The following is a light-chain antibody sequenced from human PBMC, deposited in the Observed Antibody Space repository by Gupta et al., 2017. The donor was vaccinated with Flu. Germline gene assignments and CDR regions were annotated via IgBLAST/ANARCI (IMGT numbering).Light chain of an antibody. CDR2: GTS. V-gene: IGKV3-20*01. Sequence: EIVLPQSPGTLSLSPGERATLSCRASQNISSSYLAWYQQKPGQAPRLLIYGTSSRAAGIPDRFSGSGSGTDFTLTISRLEPEDFAVYYCQQDGSSPRAFGQGTKVEIK. CDR3: QQDGSSPRA. CDR1: QNISSSY. J-gene: IGKJ1*01.